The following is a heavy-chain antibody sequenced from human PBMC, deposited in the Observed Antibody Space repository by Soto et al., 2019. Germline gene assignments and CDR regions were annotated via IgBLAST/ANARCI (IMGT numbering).Heavy chain of an antibody. CDR3: ARDKITGLFDY. CDR1: GVSISSGGYS. J-gene: IGHJ4*02. Sequence: SETLSLTCAVSGVSISSGGYSWSWIRQPPGKGLEWIGYIYHSGSTYYNPSLKSRVTISVDRSKNQFSLKLTSVTAADTAVYYCARDKITGLFDYWGQRTLVTVSS. V-gene: IGHV4-30-2*01. CDR2: IYHSGST. D-gene: IGHD2-8*02.